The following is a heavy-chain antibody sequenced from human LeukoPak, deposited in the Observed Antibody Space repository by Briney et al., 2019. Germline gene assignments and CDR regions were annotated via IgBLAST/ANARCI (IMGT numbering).Heavy chain of an antibody. J-gene: IGHJ4*02. Sequence: GGALRLSCAASGFTFSTYWVHWVRQASGKGLVWVSRINPDGSTTDYADSVKGRFTISRDNAKNTLYLQMNSLRAEDTAVYYCAKDFAVAGYSSGSVDYWGQGTLVTVSS. CDR1: GFTFSTYW. CDR2: INPDGSTT. V-gene: IGHV3-74*01. D-gene: IGHD6-19*01. CDR3: AKDFAVAGYSSGSVDY.